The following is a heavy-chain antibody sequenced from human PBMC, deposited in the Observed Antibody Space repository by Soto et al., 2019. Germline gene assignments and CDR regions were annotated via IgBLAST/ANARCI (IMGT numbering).Heavy chain of an antibody. CDR3: ASVRGGRGDY. CDR2: IYYSGST. V-gene: IGHV4-39*01. Sequence: QLQLQESGPGLVKPSETLSLTCTVSGGSISSTNYYWGWIRQPPGKGLEWIGSIYYSGSTYYNPSLKSRVTISVDTSKNQFSLKLSSVTAADTAVYYCASVRGGRGDYWGQGTLVTVFS. D-gene: IGHD3-16*01. CDR1: GGSISSTNYY. J-gene: IGHJ4*02.